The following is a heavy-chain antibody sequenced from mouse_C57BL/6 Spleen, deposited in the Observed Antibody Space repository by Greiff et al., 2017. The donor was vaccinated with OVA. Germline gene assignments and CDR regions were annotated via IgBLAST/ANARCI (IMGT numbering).Heavy chain of an antibody. CDR2: IRNKANGYTT. V-gene: IGHV7-3*01. CDR3: ARDSLADGSSDY. CDR1: GFTFTDYY. J-gene: IGHJ2*01. Sequence: EVQLVESGGGLVQPGGSLSLSCAASGFTFTDYYMSWVRQPPGKALEWLGFIRNKANGYTTEYSASVKGRFNISRDNSQSILYLQMNALRAEDSATYYCARDSLADGSSDYWGQGTTLTVSS. D-gene: IGHD1-1*01.